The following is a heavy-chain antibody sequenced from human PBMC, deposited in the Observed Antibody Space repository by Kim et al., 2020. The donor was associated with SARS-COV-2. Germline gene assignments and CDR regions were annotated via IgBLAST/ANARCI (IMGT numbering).Heavy chain of an antibody. V-gene: IGHV4-59*08. CDR1: GGSISSYY. CDR2: IYYSGST. CDR3: ARHEKVTIFGVVILGYMDV. D-gene: IGHD3-3*01. J-gene: IGHJ6*03. Sequence: SETLSLTCTVSGGSISSYYWSWIRQPPGKGLEWIGSIYYSGSTNYNPSLKSRVTISVDTSKNQFSLKLSSVTAADTAVYYCARHEKVTIFGVVILGYMDVWGKGTTVTVSS.